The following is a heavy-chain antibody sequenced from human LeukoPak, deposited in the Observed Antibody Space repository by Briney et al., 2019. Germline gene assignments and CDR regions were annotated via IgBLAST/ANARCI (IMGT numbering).Heavy chain of an antibody. D-gene: IGHD3-3*01. CDR2: VYYSGST. V-gene: IGHV4-59*01. CDR3: ASAIFVENAFDI. Sequence: PSETLSLTCTVSGGSINGYYWSWIRQPPGKGLEWIGYVYYSGSTHYNPSLKSRVTMSVDTSKSQFSLKLSSVTAADTAVYYCASAIFVENAFDIWGQGTMVTVSS. CDR1: GGSINGYY. J-gene: IGHJ3*02.